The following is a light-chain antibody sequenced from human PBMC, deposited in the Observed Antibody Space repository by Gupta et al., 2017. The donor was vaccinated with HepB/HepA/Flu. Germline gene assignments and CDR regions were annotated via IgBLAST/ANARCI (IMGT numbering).Light chain of an antibody. Sequence: EIVLTQSPANLSLSPGERATLSCRASQSVSNYLAWYQQKPGQAPRLLIYDASNRATDIPARFSDSGSETEFTLTISGLEPEDFAVYYCQQRRDWPRTFGQGTKLENK. V-gene: IGKV3-11*01. J-gene: IGKJ2*01. CDR2: DAS. CDR3: QQRRDWPRT. CDR1: QSVSNY.